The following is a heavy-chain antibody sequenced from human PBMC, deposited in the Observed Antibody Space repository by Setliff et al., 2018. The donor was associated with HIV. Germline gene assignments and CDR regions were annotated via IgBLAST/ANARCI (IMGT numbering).Heavy chain of an antibody. V-gene: IGHV4-34*01. CDR3: AREGGQGYSGAGSFYHRNFDL. CDR2: INQSGNT. D-gene: IGHD3-10*01. CDR1: GGSLGGYY. J-gene: IGHJ2*01. Sequence: PSETLSLTCAVYGGSLGGYYWSWVRQSPGRGLEWIGEINQSGNTNFNPSLKSRLIISVDTSKSQFSLKLTSVTAADTALYYCAREGGQGYSGAGSFYHRNFDLWGRGARVTVSS.